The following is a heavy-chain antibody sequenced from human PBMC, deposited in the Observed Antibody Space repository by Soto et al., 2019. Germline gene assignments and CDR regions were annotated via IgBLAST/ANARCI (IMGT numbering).Heavy chain of an antibody. Sequence: ASVKVSCKASGYTFTGYYMHWVRQAPGQGLEWMGWISAYNGNTNYAQKLQGRVTMTTDTSTSTAYMELRSLRSDDTAVYYCAREHYYGSGSLNYYGMDVWGQGTTVTVSS. CDR2: ISAYNGNT. CDR1: GYTFTGYY. CDR3: AREHYYGSGSLNYYGMDV. V-gene: IGHV1-18*04. D-gene: IGHD3-10*01. J-gene: IGHJ6*02.